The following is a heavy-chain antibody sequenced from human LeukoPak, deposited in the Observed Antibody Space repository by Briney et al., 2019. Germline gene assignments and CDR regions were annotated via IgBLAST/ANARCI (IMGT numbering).Heavy chain of an antibody. D-gene: IGHD6-19*01. CDR1: GFSISGGYY. CDR2: IYYSGST. Sequence: PSETLSLTCSVSGFSISGGYYWGWIRQPPGKGLEWLGYIYYSGSTNYNPSLKSRVTISVDTSKNQFSLKLSSVTAADTAVYYCARRVAVAGTFYYYYYMDVWGKGTTVTISS. J-gene: IGHJ6*03. CDR3: ARRVAVAGTFYYYYYMDV. V-gene: IGHV4-61*08.